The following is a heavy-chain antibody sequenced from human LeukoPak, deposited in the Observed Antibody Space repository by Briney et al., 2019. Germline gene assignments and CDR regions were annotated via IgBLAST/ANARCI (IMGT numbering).Heavy chain of an antibody. CDR1: GYTFTSYD. CDR3: ARGFIGTPQGQYYFDY. Sequence: ASVKVSCKASGYTFTSYDINWVRQATGQGLEWMGWMNPNSGNTGYAQKFQGRVTMTRNTSISTAYMELSSLRSEDTAVYYCARGFIGTPQGQYYFDYWGQGTLVTVSS. D-gene: IGHD1-1*01. J-gene: IGHJ4*02. V-gene: IGHV1-8*01. CDR2: MNPNSGNT.